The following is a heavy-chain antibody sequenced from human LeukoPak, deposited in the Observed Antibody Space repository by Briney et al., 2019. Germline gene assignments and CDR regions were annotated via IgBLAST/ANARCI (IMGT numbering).Heavy chain of an antibody. V-gene: IGHV3-21*01. CDR2: ISSSSSYI. Sequence: GGSLRLSCAASGFTFSSYSMNWVRQAPGKGLEWVSYISSSSSYIYYVHSVKGRFTISTDNAKNSLYLQMNSLRAEDTAVYYCARLGDYVSSPVVWGKGTTVTVSS. CDR3: ARLGDYVSSPVV. D-gene: IGHD4-17*01. CDR1: GFTFSSYS. J-gene: IGHJ6*04.